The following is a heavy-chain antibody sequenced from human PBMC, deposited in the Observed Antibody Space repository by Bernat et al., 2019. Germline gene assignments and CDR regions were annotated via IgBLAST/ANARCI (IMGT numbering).Heavy chain of an antibody. CDR3: ARESCSMYSSSWYVGWFDP. CDR2: IIPIFGTA. CDR1: GGTFSSYA. D-gene: IGHD6-13*01. V-gene: IGHV1-69*06. J-gene: IGHJ5*02. Sequence: QVQLVQSGAEVKKPGASVKVSCKASGGTFSSYAISWVRQAPGQGLEWMGGIIPIFGTANYAQKFQGRVTITADKSTSTAYMELSSLRSEDTAVYYCARESCSMYSSSWYVGWFDPWGQGTLVTVSS.